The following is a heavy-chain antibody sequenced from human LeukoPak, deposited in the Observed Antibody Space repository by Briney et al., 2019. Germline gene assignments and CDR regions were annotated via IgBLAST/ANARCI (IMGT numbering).Heavy chain of an antibody. V-gene: IGHV4-59*01. CDR1: GGSISNYY. CDR3: ARDRLGNTVDY. J-gene: IGHJ4*02. Sequence: PSETLSLTCTVSGGSISNYYWTWIRQPPGKGLEWIGYIHYSGSTNYNPSLKSRVTMSVDTSKNQFSLKLSSVTAADTAVYYCARDRLGNTVDYWGQGTLVIVSS. CDR2: IHYSGST. D-gene: IGHD3-16*01.